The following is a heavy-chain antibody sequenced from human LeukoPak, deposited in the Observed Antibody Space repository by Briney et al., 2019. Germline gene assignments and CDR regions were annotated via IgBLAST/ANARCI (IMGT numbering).Heavy chain of an antibody. CDR3: ARDRVLRFLEWFPTGDYYYYYGMDV. CDR2: ISAYNGNT. CDR1: GYTFTSYG. J-gene: IGHJ6*02. Sequence: ASGKVSCKASGYTFTSYGISWVRQAPGQGLEWMGWISAYNGNTNYAQKLQGRVTMTTDTSTSTAYMELRSLRSDDTAVYYCARDRVLRFLEWFPTGDYYYYYGMDVWGQGTTVTVSS. V-gene: IGHV1-18*01. D-gene: IGHD3-3*01.